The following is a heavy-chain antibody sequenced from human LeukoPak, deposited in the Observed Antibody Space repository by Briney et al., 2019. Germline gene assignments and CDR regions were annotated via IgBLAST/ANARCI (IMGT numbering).Heavy chain of an antibody. D-gene: IGHD3-10*01. CDR2: IKQDGSEK. J-gene: IGHJ3*02. CDR3: ARDPNYYGSSFDI. CDR1: GFTFSSYW. Sequence: GRSLRLSCAASGFTFSSYWMSWVRQAPGKGLEWVANIKQDGSEKYYVDSVKGRFTISRDNAKNSLYLQMNSLRAEDTAVYYCARDPNYYGSSFDIWGQGTMVTVSS. V-gene: IGHV3-7*03.